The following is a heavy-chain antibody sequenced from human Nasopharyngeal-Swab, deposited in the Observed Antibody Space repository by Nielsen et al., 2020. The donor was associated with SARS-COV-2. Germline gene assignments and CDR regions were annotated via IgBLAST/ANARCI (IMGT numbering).Heavy chain of an antibody. CDR3: AKDESGYYYDSSGYIDY. D-gene: IGHD3-22*01. CDR1: GFTFSSYG. CDR2: ISYDGSNK. Sequence: SLMICCAASGFTFSSYGMHWVRPAPGKGLEWVAVISYDGSNKYYADSVKGRFTISRDNSKNTLYLQMNSLRAEDTAVYYCAKDESGYYYDSSGYIDYWGQGTLVTVSS. J-gene: IGHJ4*02. V-gene: IGHV3-30*18.